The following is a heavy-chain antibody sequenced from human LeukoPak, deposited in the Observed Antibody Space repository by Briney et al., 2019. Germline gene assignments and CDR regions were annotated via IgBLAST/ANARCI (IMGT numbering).Heavy chain of an antibody. D-gene: IGHD3-22*01. V-gene: IGHV4-38-2*01. CDR1: GYSISSGYY. Sequence: PSETLSLTCAVSGYSISSGYYWGWIRQLPGKGLEWIGSIYHSGSTYYNPSLKSRVTISVDTSKNQFSLKLSSVTAADTAVYYCAREYYDCSGYLNAFDIWGQGTMATVSS. CDR3: AREYYDCSGYLNAFDI. CDR2: IYHSGST. J-gene: IGHJ3*02.